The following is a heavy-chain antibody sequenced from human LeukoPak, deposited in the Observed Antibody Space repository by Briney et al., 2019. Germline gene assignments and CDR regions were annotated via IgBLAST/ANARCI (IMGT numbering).Heavy chain of an antibody. J-gene: IGHJ4*02. CDR3: ARGVGRNYYDSSGYFDY. V-gene: IGHV3-48*04. CDR1: GFTFSSYS. CDR2: ISSSSSTI. Sequence: GGSLRLSCAASGFTFSSYSMNWVRQAPGKGLEWVSYISSSSSTIYYADSVKGRFTISRDNAKNSLYLQMNSLRAEDTAVYYCARGVGRNYYDSSGYFDYWGQGTLVTVSS. D-gene: IGHD3-22*01.